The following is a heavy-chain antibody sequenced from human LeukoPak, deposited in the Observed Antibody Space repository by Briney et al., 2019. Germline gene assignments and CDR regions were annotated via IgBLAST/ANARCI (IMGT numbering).Heavy chain of an antibody. CDR3: ARDSLLSGAFDY. V-gene: IGHV4-38-2*02. D-gene: IGHD2-15*01. Sequence: SETLSLTCTVSGYSISSGYYWGWIRQPPGKGLEWIGSIYHSGSTYYNPSLKSRVTISVDTSKNQFSLKLSSVTAADTAVYYCARDSLLSGAFDYWGQGTLVTVSS. CDR2: IYHSGST. J-gene: IGHJ4*02. CDR1: GYSISSGYY.